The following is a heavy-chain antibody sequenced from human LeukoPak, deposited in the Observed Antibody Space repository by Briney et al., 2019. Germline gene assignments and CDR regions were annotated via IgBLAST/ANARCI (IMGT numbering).Heavy chain of an antibody. Sequence: PSETLSLTCTVSGGSISSSNYFWGWIRQPPGNGLEWIGNIYYSGSTYYNPSLKSRVTISVDTSKDQFSLQLGSVTVAYTAVYYCARQLCSSATVWGQGTTVTVSS. CDR2: IYYSGST. CDR1: GGSISSSNYF. V-gene: IGHV4-39*01. CDR3: ARQLCSSATV. D-gene: IGHD6-25*01. J-gene: IGHJ6*02.